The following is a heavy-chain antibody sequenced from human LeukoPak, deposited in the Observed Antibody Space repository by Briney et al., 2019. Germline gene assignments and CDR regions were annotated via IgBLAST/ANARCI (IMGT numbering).Heavy chain of an antibody. CDR1: GGSFSGYY. V-gene: IGHV4-34*01. Sequence: PSETLSLTCAVYGGSFSGYYWSWIRQPPGKGLEWIGEINHSGSTNYNPSLKSRVTISVDTSKNQFSLKLSSVTAADTAVYYCARGRRIQLWLGVEYFQHWGQGTLVTVS. D-gene: IGHD5-18*01. CDR3: ARGRRIQLWLGVEYFQH. J-gene: IGHJ1*01. CDR2: INHSGST.